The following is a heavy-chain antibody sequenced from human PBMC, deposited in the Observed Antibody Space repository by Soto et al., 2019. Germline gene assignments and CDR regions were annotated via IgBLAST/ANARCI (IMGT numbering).Heavy chain of an antibody. CDR1: GGSISSSSYY. D-gene: IGHD3-10*01. CDR2: IYYSGST. V-gene: IGHV4-39*01. CDR3: ASQAGRLRRGWFDP. J-gene: IGHJ5*02. Sequence: QLQLQESGPGLVKPSETLSLTCTVSGGSISSSSYYWGWIRQPPGKGLAWIGSIYYSGSTYYNPSVKSRVTVSVDTSKNQFSLKLSSVTAADPAVYYCASQAGRLRRGWFDPWGQGTLVTVAS.